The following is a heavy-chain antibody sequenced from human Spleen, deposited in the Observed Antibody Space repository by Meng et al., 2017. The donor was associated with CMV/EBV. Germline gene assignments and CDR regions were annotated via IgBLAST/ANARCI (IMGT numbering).Heavy chain of an antibody. J-gene: IGHJ4*02. CDR1: GFTFFSYN. CDR2: ISGSGTI. V-gene: IGHV3-48*03. CDR3: ARDGGTYDFDY. Sequence: GESLKISCAASGFTFFSYNMNWIRQAPGKGLEWVSYISGSGTIYNADSVKGRFTISRDNTKNSLFLQMNSLRAEDTAIYYCARDGGTYDFDYWGQGTLVTVSS. D-gene: IGHD3-3*01.